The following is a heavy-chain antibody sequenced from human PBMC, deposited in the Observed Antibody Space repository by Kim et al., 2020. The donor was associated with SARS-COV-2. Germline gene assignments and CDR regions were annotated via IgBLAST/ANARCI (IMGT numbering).Heavy chain of an antibody. V-gene: IGHV3-11*04. Sequence: YYAGSVKGRFTISRDNAKNSLYLQMNSLRAEDTAVYYCAGVGWFGELLCDYWGQGTLVTVSS. D-gene: IGHD3-10*01. CDR3: AGVGWFGELLCDY. J-gene: IGHJ4*02.